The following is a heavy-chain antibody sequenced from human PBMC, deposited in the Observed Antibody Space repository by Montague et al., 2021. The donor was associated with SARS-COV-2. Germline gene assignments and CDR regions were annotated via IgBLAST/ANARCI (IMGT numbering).Heavy chain of an antibody. CDR1: GGSISSYH. V-gene: IGHV4-59*13. Sequence: SETLSLTYSVSGGSISSYHWSWIRQSPGKGLEWIGYIFHSGITDYNPSLKSRVTISVDMSKNQFSLQLNSVTAADSAVYYCARTEYNWNDWFDPWGQGTLVTVSS. CDR3: ARTEYNWNDWFDP. CDR2: IFHSGIT. D-gene: IGHD1-20*01. J-gene: IGHJ5*02.